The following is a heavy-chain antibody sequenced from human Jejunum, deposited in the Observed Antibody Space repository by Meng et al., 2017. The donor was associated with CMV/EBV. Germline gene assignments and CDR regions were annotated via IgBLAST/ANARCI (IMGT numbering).Heavy chain of an antibody. J-gene: IGHJ4*02. CDR1: GDSISRNLW. Sequence: AVTGDSISRNLWWRWVRQPPGKGLEWIGEISYSGSTKYNPSLQSRVTISSDTTNNRFSLRLNSVTAADTGVYFCARSPGFWSLDYWGRGTLVTVSS. CDR2: ISYSGST. CDR3: ARSPGFWSLDY. V-gene: IGHV4-4*01. D-gene: IGHD2-8*02.